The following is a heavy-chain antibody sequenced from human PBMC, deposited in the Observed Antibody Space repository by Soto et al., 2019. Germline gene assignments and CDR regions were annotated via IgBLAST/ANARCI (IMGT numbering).Heavy chain of an antibody. V-gene: IGHV1-18*01. D-gene: IGHD2-15*01. J-gene: IGHJ5*02. CDR1: GYTFTSYG. Sequence: ASVKVSCKASGYTFTSYGISWVRQAPGQGLEWMGWISAYNGNTNYAQKLQGRVTMTTDTSTSTAYMELRSLRSDDTAVYYCARDIVVVAAGPESNWFDPWGQGTLVTVSS. CDR3: ARDIVVVAAGPESNWFDP. CDR2: ISAYNGNT.